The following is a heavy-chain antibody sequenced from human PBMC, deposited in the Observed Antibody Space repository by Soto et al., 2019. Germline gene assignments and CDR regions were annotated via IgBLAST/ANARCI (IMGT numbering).Heavy chain of an antibody. V-gene: IGHV1-69*01. Sequence: QVQLVQSGAEVKKPGSSVKVSCKASGGTFSSYAISWVRQAPGQGLEWMGGIIPIFGTANYAQKFQGRVTITADESTSTAYMELSSMRSEDTAVYYCARGLGYYGSGSSYYFDYWGQGTLVTVSS. CDR2: IIPIFGTA. CDR3: ARGLGYYGSGSSYYFDY. CDR1: GGTFSSYA. D-gene: IGHD3-10*01. J-gene: IGHJ4*02.